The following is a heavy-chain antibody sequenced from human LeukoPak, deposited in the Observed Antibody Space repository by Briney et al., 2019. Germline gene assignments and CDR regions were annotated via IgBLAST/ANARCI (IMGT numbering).Heavy chain of an antibody. J-gene: IGHJ4*02. V-gene: IGHV4-59*01. CDR1: GDSITSYY. CDR3: ATGRLRSVLDY. Sequence: SETLSLTCSVSGDSITSYYWTWIRQPPGKGLEWIGYIAYSGSTSYNSSLKSRVTMSIDMSKNQFSLNLSSVTAADTAVYYCATGRLRSVLDYWGQGSLVTVSS. CDR2: IAYSGST. D-gene: IGHD3-16*01.